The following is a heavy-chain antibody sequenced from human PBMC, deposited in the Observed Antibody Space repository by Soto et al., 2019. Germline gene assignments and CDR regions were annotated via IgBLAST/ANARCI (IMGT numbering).Heavy chain of an antibody. CDR1: GFTFSSYA. Sequence: GGSLRLSCAASGFTFSSYAMSWVRQAPGKGLEWVSAISGSGGSTYYADSVTGRYTISRDNSKNTLYLQMNSLRAEDTAVYYCAPRGVAGTDYWGQGTLVTVSS. V-gene: IGHV3-23*01. J-gene: IGHJ4*02. CDR3: APRGVAGTDY. D-gene: IGHD6-19*01. CDR2: ISGSGGST.